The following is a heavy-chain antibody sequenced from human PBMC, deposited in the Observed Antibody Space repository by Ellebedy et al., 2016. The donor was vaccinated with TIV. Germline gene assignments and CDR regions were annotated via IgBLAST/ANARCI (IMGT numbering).Heavy chain of an antibody. Sequence: PGGSLRLSCAVSGFTVSNNFMTWVRQAPGKGPECVSVIYSQGRTYHVDSVKGRFTISRDNSKNTLYLQMSSLRVEDTAKYYCARKTDSGGSGNFWGPGTLVTVSS. V-gene: IGHV3-53*01. J-gene: IGHJ4*02. CDR1: GFTVSNNF. CDR2: IYSQGRT. D-gene: IGHD3-22*01. CDR3: ARKTDSGGSGNF.